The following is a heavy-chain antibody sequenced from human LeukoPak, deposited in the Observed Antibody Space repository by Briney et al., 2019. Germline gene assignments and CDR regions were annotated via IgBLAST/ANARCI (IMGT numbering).Heavy chain of an antibody. J-gene: IGHJ4*02. CDR3: ARDGYSSGWFDY. V-gene: IGHV1-18*01. CDR1: GYTFTSYG. D-gene: IGHD6-19*01. CDR2: ISAYNGNT. Sequence: GASVEVSCKASGYTFTSYGISWVRQAPGQGLEWMGWISAYNGNTNYAQKLQGRVTMTTDTSTSTAYVELRSLRSDDTAVYYCARDGYSSGWFDYWGQGTLVTVSS.